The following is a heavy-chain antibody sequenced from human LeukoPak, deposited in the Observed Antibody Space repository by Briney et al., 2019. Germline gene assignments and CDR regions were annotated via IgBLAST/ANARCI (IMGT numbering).Heavy chain of an antibody. V-gene: IGHV4-39*07. Sequence: PSETLSLTCTVSGGSISSSSYYWGWIRQPPGKGLEWIGSIYYSGSTYYNPSLKSRVTISVDTSKNQFSLKLSSVTAADTAVYYCARGEKYYYDSSGYYYFDYWGQGTLVTVSS. J-gene: IGHJ4*02. CDR2: IYYSGST. CDR1: GGSISSSSYY. D-gene: IGHD3-22*01. CDR3: ARGEKYYYDSSGYYYFDY.